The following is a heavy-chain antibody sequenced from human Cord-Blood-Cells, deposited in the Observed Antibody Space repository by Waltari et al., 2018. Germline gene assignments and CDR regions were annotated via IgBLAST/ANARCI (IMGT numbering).Heavy chain of an antibody. CDR1: GGSISSSSYY. Sequence: QLQLQESGPGLVKPSENLSLTCTVSGGSISSSSYYWGWIRRPPGRGREWFGSIYYSGITYYNPSLKSRGTISVDTSKNQFSLKLSSVTAADTAVYYCARLRLKGVPHDYGDSEAHYFDYWGQGTLVTVSS. J-gene: IGHJ4*02. D-gene: IGHD4-17*01. CDR2: IYYSGIT. V-gene: IGHV4-39*01. CDR3: ARLRLKGVPHDYGDSEAHYFDY.